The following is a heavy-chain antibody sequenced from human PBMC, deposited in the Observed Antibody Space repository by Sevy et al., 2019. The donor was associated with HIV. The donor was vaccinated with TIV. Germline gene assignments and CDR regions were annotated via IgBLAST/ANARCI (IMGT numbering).Heavy chain of an antibody. J-gene: IGHJ6*03. Sequence: GGSLRLSCAASGFSFSTYGMRWVRQVPGKGLEWVAFIRHDGGNRYYVDSVKGQFTISRDNSKNTLYLQMNSLRPEDTAIYYCAKDPRVTISGTTNYYYYMDVWGKGTTVTVSS. V-gene: IGHV3-30*02. CDR2: IRHDGGNR. CDR3: AKDPRVTISGTTNYYYYMDV. D-gene: IGHD1-7*01. CDR1: GFSFSTYG.